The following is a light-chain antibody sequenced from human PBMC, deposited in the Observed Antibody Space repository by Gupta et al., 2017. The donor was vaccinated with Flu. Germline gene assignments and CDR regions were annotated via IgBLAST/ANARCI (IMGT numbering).Light chain of an antibody. J-gene: IGLJ2*01. V-gene: IGLV2-14*01. CDR2: EVS. CDR1: SSDIGGYDY. Sequence: CTGTSSDIGGYDYVSWYQQHPGKAPKLRCFEVSSRPAGISDRFSGSRSGNTASLTISGVQAEDEAFYYCHYYTNAKNVVVFGGGTKLTVL. CDR3: HYYTNAKNVVV.